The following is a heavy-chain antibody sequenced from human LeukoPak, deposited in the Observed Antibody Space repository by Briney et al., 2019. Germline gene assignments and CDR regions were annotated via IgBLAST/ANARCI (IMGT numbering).Heavy chain of an antibody. CDR1: GGTISSSSYY. CDR3: ARHSGSYLTSALHI. D-gene: IGHD1-26*01. Sequence: SETLSLTCTVSGGTISSSSYYWGWIRQPSGKGVEWIGSMYYSGSTYYNPSLKSRVTISVDTTKNQFSLELTSVTAADTAVYYCARHSGSYLTSALHIWGQGTMVTVSS. CDR2: MYYSGST. V-gene: IGHV4-39*01. J-gene: IGHJ3*02.